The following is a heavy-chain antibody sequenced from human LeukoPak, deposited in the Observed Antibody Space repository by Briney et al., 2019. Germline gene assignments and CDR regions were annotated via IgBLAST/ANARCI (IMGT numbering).Heavy chain of an antibody. J-gene: IGHJ4*02. CDR1: GGSISSYY. V-gene: IGHV4-59*01. CDR2: IYYSGST. Sequence: PSETLSLTCTVSGGSISSYYWSWIRQPPGKGLEWIGYIYYSGSTNYNPSLKSRVTISVDTSKNQFSLKLSSVTAADTAVYYCARGGYDTLTGYAFDYWGQGTLVTVSS. D-gene: IGHD3-9*01. CDR3: ARGGYDTLTGYAFDY.